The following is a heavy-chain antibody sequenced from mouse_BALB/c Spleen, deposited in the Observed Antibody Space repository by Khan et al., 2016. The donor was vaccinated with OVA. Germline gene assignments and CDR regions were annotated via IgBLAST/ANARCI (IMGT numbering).Heavy chain of an antibody. CDR3: ARPPYFSYTLDY. CDR1: GYTFTNYG. V-gene: IGHV9-3-1*01. J-gene: IGHJ4*01. D-gene: IGHD2-10*01. Sequence: LVESGPELKKPGETVKISCKASGYTFTNYGMNCVKQSPGKALKWMGWINTYTGEPTYADDFKGRFAFSLETSARTAYLQINNLKNEDTATYFCARPPYFSYTLDYWGQGSSVTVSS. CDR2: INTYTGEP.